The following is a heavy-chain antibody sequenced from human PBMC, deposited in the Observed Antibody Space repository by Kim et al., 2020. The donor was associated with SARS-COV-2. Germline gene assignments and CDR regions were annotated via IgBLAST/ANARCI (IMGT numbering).Heavy chain of an antibody. D-gene: IGHD3-3*01. J-gene: IGHJ6*03. CDR1: GGSISSYY. CDR2: IYYSGST. Sequence: SETLSLTCTVSGGSISSYYWSWIRQPPGKGLEWIGYIYYSGSTNYNPSLKSRVTISVDTSKNQFSLKLSSVTAADTAVYYCARHGRTGITIFGVVITYYYMDVWGKGTTVPVSS. V-gene: IGHV4-59*08. CDR3: ARHGRTGITIFGVVITYYYMDV.